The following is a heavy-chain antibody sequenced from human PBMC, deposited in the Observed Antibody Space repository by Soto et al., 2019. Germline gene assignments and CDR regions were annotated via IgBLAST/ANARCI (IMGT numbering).Heavy chain of an antibody. D-gene: IGHD3-10*01. CDR1: GFTFSSYW. CDR2: INSDGSST. J-gene: IGHJ4*02. V-gene: IGHV3-74*01. Sequence: EVQLVESGGGLVQPGGSLRLSCAASGFTFSSYWMHWVRQAPAKGLVWVSRINSDGSSTNYAASVKGQFTISRDNAKNTRYSQMNSLRAEDTAVYYCGSGASGSYRLDYWGQGTLVTVSS. CDR3: GSGASGSYRLDY.